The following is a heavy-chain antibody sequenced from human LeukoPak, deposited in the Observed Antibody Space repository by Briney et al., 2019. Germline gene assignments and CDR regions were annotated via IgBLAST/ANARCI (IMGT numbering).Heavy chain of an antibody. CDR1: GGSMSSTDHF. J-gene: IGHJ2*01. D-gene: IGHD3-10*01. CDR3: ARQGVVPNKAGWYFDL. Sequence: PSETLSHSCIVSGGSMSSTDHFWGWIRQPPGKGLEWIGSFYYTGTIFYSPSLESRGTISIDTSKNQFSLKIRSVTAADTAVYYCARQGVVPNKAGWYFDLWGRGARITVSS. V-gene: IGHV4-39*01. CDR2: FYYTGTI.